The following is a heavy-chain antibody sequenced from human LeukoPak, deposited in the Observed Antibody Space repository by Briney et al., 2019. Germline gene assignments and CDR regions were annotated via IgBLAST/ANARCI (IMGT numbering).Heavy chain of an antibody. CDR3: VRGGEPGFDY. Sequence: GGSLRLSCATSGFTFSNLDMHWVRQAAGKGLEWVSGIATNGVTFYAPSVRGRFTMSRDNAQDSSFLQMNSLGAGDTALYYCVRGGEPGFDYWGQGILVTVSS. V-gene: IGHV3-13*01. CDR2: IATNGVT. J-gene: IGHJ4*02. CDR1: GFTFSNLD. D-gene: IGHD3-16*01.